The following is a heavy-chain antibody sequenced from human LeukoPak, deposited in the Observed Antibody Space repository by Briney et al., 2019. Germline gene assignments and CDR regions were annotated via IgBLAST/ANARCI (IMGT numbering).Heavy chain of an antibody. CDR2: VTGAGGNT. CDR3: AKDPFISYYFDS. J-gene: IGHJ4*02. Sequence: GGSLRLSCAASGFTFSSYATSWVRQAPGKGLEWVSIVTGAGGNTYSADSVKGRFTISRDNSKNTLYLQMNSLRVEDTAVYYCAKDPFISYYFDSWGLGTLVTVSS. D-gene: IGHD6-6*01. CDR1: GFTFSSYA. V-gene: IGHV3-23*01.